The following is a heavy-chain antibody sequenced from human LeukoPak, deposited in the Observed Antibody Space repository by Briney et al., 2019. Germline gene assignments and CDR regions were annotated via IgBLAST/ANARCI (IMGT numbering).Heavy chain of an antibody. V-gene: IGHV1-18*01. Sequence: WASVNVSCKASGYTFTSYGIRWVRQAPGQGLEGMGWISAHNGNTNYAQKLQGRVTMTTDTSTSTAYMEQRSLRSDDTAVYYCARESGPETYQSGYYYHSFDYWGQGTLVTVSS. CDR2: ISAHNGNT. CDR1: GYTFTSYG. CDR3: ARESGPETYQSGYYYHSFDY. J-gene: IGHJ4*02. D-gene: IGHD3-22*01.